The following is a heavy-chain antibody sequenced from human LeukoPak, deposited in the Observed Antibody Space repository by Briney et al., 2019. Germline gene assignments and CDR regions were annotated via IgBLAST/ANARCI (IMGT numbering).Heavy chain of an antibody. CDR3: ARVLMGYDVFDI. J-gene: IGHJ3*02. D-gene: IGHD2-8*01. CDR1: AFTFSDYY. V-gene: IGHV3-11*03. Sequence: PGGSLRLSCAASAFTFSDYYMSWIRQAPGKGLEWVSYISSSTSYTNYADSVKGRFTISRDNAKHSLYLQMNSLRAEDTAVYYCARVLMGYDVFDIWGQGTMVTVSS. CDR2: ISSSTSYT.